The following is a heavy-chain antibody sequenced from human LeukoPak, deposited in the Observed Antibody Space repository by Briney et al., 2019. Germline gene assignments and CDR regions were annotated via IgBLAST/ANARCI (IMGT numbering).Heavy chain of an antibody. CDR1: GGSISSFY. D-gene: IGHD3-22*01. CDR3: AGHGGYYDTTGYLLPRLDY. V-gene: IGHV4-59*01. Sequence: PSETLSLTCTVSGGSISSFYWSWIRQPPGKGLEWIGYVYYSGSTNYNPSLKSRVTISVDTSKSQFSLKLNSVTAADTAVYYCAGHGGYYDTTGYLLPRLDYWGQGTLVTVSS. J-gene: IGHJ4*02. CDR2: VYYSGST.